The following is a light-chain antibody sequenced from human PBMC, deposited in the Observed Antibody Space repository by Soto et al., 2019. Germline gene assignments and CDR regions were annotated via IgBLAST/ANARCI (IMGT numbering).Light chain of an antibody. J-gene: IGLJ2*01. CDR2: EVT. Sequence: QSVLTQPPSASGSPGQSVTISCTGTSSDIGGYNYVSWYQQHPGKAPKLMIYEVTKRPSGVPDRFSGSKSVNTASLTVSGLQAEDEADYYCSSYAGSNNLFGGGTKLTVL. CDR1: SSDIGGYNY. V-gene: IGLV2-8*01. CDR3: SSYAGSNNL.